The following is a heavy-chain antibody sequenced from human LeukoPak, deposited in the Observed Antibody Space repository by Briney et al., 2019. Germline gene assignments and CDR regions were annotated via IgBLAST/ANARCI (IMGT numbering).Heavy chain of an antibody. J-gene: IGHJ4*02. Sequence: GESLKISCSGSGYSFTTYWIVWVRQMPGKGLEWMGIIHPGDSDIRYSPSFDGRVSISADKSLSSAYLRWRSLKASDTAMYYCARQKYVGRLTDYWGQGTLVTVSS. CDR1: GYSFTTYW. D-gene: IGHD2-8*01. CDR3: ARQKYVGRLTDY. CDR2: IHPGDSDI. V-gene: IGHV5-51*01.